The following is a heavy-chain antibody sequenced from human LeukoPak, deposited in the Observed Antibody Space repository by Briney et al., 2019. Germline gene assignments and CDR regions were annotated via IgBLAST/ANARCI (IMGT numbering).Heavy chain of an antibody. D-gene: IGHD2-21*01. J-gene: IGHJ4*02. CDR3: AKDRNCGGNCY. V-gene: IGHV3-30*02. CDR2: IWYDGSNE. Sequence: PGGSLRLSCAASGFTFRNYGFHWVRQAPGKGLEWVAFIWYDGSNEYYADSVKGRFTIPRDNSKNTVYLQMNSLRTDDTAVYFCAKDRNCGGNCYWGQGTLVTVSS. CDR1: GFTFRNYG.